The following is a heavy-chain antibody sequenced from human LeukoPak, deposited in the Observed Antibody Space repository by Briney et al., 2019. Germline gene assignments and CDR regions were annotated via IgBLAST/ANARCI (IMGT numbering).Heavy chain of an antibody. CDR3: ARANLLYCSSTTCLFDY. V-gene: IGHV1-2*02. J-gene: IGHJ4*02. Sequence: ASVKVSCKASGYTFTDYMHWVRQAPGQGFEWMGWINPNDGDTNYAQKFQGRVTMTRDTSISTAHMEVSRLRSDDTAVYYCARANLLYCSSTTCLFDYWGQGTLVTVSS. CDR1: GYTFTDY. D-gene: IGHD2-2*01. CDR2: INPNDGDT.